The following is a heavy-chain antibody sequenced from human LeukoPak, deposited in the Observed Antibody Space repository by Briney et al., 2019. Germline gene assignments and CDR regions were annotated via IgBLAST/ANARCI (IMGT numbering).Heavy chain of an antibody. J-gene: IGHJ4*02. V-gene: IGHV3-21*01. Sequence: KPGGSLRLSCAAAGFTFSNYGMNRVRQAPGKGLEWISSISSSSNYIYYADSVKGRFTISRDNAKNSLYLQMNSLRAEDTAVYYCARHPGGFLDYWGQGTLVTVSS. D-gene: IGHD3-16*01. CDR2: ISSSSNYI. CDR1: GFTFSNYG. CDR3: ARHPGGFLDY.